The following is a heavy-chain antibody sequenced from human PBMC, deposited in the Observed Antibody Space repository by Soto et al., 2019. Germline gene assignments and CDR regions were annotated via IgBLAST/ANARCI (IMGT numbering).Heavy chain of an antibody. D-gene: IGHD6-19*01. J-gene: IGHJ5*02. CDR3: AMAVHGTTSWDP. Sequence: EVQLVQSGAKMKKPGESLRISCQASGYTLSSIWVGWARQMPGKGLEWMGIIHLTDSDTRYSPSLIGRVTISADKSSSTAYMEWHSLRASDSAMYYCAMAVHGTTSWDPWGQGTLVTVSS. CDR2: IHLTDSDT. CDR1: GYTLSSIW. V-gene: IGHV5-51*01.